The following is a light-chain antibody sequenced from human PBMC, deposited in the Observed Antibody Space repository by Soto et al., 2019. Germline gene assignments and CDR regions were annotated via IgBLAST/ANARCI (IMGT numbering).Light chain of an antibody. CDR2: SAS. Sequence: DIQLTQSPSFLSASIGDRVSLSCRASQDITKYLAWFHQKPGRAPKLLIYSASTLHVGVPARFSGGGSGTEFTLTINSLQAEDFATYYCQQVDRPPLTFDGGTKVEIK. V-gene: IGKV1-9*01. CDR1: QDITKY. J-gene: IGKJ4*01. CDR3: QQVDRPPLT.